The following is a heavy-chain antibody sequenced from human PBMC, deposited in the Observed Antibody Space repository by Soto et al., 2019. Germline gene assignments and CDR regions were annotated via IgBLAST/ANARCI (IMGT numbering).Heavy chain of an antibody. D-gene: IGHD3-3*01. Sequence: QVQLQQWGAGLLKPSETLSLTCAVYGGSFSGYYWSWIRQPPGKGLEWIGEINHSGTTNYNSSLKSRVTISVDTSKNQISLKLSSVTAADTAVYYCVRGGLRFLEWLSESYGMDVWGQGTTVTVPS. CDR1: GGSFSGYY. CDR3: VRGGLRFLEWLSESYGMDV. CDR2: INHSGTT. J-gene: IGHJ6*02. V-gene: IGHV4-34*01.